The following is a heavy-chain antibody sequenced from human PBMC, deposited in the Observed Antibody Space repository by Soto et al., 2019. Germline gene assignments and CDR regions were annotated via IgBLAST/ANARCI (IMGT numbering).Heavy chain of an antibody. J-gene: IGHJ4*02. CDR1: GFTFRSLW. CDR2: IKHDGSDQ. V-gene: IGHV3-7*01. CDR3: TRAGGSYYFDF. Sequence: VQLVESGGGLVQPGGSLRLSCAASGFTFRSLWMSWVRQTPGKGLEWVANIKHDGSDQYYLDSVKGRFTISRDNAKNSLYLQMNSLRDDDTAVYYCTRAGGSYYFDFWGQGTLVTVSA. D-gene: IGHD3-10*01.